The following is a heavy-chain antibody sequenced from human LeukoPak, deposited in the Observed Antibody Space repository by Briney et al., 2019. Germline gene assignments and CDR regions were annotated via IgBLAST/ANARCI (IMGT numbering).Heavy chain of an antibody. CDR1: GFTFSSYW. CDR2: IKQDGSEK. V-gene: IGHV3-7*01. J-gene: IGHJ6*03. Sequence: GGSLGLSCAASGFTFSSYWMSWVRQAPGKGLEWVANIKQDGSEKYYVDSVKGRFTISRDNAKNSVYLQMNSLRAEDTAVYYCAKGGNYNSYYYYMDVWGKGTTVTVSS. D-gene: IGHD5-24*01. CDR3: AKGGNYNSYYYYMDV.